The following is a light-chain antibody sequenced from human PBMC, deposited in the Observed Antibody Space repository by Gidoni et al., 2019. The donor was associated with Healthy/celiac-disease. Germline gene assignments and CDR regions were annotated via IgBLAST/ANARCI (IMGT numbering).Light chain of an antibody. V-gene: IGKV1-39*01. CDR1: QSISSY. CDR3: QQSYSTWLT. Sequence: DIQMTQSPASLSASVGDRVTITCRASQSISSYVNWYQQKPGNAPKLLIYAASSLQSGVPSRFSGSGSGTDFTLTISSLQPEDFATYYCQQSYSTWLTFGGGTKVEIK. CDR2: AAS. J-gene: IGKJ4*01.